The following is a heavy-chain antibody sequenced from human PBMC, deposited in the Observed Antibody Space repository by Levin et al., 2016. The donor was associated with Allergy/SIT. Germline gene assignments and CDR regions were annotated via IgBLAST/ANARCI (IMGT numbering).Heavy chain of an antibody. J-gene: IGHJ4*02. CDR2: MSKSSLTV. CDR3: ARGSLRSWGQNDF. V-gene: IGHV3-48*01. Sequence: GGSLRLSCAASGFTFSTYSMNWVRQAPGKGLEWVAYMSKSSLTVYYADSVKGRFTISRDNAKNSLYLQMDSLRVEDTAVYYCARGSLRSWGQNDFWGQGTLVTVSS. CDR1: GFTFSTYS. D-gene: IGHD3-16*02.